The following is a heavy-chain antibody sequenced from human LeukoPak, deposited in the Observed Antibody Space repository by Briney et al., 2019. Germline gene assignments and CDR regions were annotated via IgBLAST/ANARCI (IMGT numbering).Heavy chain of an antibody. Sequence: PGGSLRLSCAASGFTFSSYAMSWVRQTPEKGLEWVSGVSASTTSTYYEDSVKGRFTISRDNSKSTLYLHMSSLRAEDTAVYYCAKDYYCSSTSCYGWFDPWGQGTLVTVSS. D-gene: IGHD2-2*01. V-gene: IGHV3-23*01. J-gene: IGHJ5*02. CDR3: AKDYYCSSTSCYGWFDP. CDR2: VSASTTST. CDR1: GFTFSSYA.